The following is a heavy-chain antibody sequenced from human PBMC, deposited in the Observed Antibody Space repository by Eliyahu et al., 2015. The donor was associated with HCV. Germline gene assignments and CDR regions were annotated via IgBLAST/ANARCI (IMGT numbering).Heavy chain of an antibody. J-gene: IGHJ6*02. V-gene: IGHV4-61*01. CDR2: FFSSGST. D-gene: IGHD3-10*01. CDR1: GGSVRSGTLY. CDR3: ASLGRYTIYTRPEKNFFFYYAADV. Sequence: QLQLQISGPGLVKPSETLSLTCNVSGGSVRSGTLYWRWIRQSPGKGLDWIGDFFSSGSTSYNPSLKSRVSISVDTSKNQLSLKLNSVTAADTAVYYCASLGRYTIYTRPEKNFFFYYAADVWGQGTTVTVSS.